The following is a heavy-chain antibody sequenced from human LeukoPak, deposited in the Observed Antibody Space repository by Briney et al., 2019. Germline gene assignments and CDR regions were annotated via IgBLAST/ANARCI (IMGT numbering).Heavy chain of an antibody. CDR1: GVSISSYY. J-gene: IGHJ3*02. CDR2: IYYSGST. Sequence: SETLSLTCTVSGVSISSYYWSWIRQPPGKGLEWIGYIYYSGSTNYNPSLKSRVTISVDTSKNQFSLKLSSVTAADTAVYYCARVLVYAKIMDIWGQGTMVTVSS. D-gene: IGHD2-8*01. CDR3: ARVLVYAKIMDI. V-gene: IGHV4-59*01.